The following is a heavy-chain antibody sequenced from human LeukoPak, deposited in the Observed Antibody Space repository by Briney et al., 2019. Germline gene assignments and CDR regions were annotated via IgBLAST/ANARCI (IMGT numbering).Heavy chain of an antibody. J-gene: IGHJ4*02. CDR3: AKDLSARFLDY. Sequence: GGSLRLSCAASGFSFSTYWMSWVRQAPGRGLEWVANIKQDGSEKYYVDSAKGRFTISRDNAKNSLYLQMNSLTAEDTAVYYCAKDLSARFLDYWGQGTLVTVSS. V-gene: IGHV3-7*01. CDR1: GFSFSTYW. D-gene: IGHD3-16*02. CDR2: IKQDGSEK.